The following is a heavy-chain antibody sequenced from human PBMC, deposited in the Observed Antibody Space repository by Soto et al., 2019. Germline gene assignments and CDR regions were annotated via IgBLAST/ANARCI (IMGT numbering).Heavy chain of an antibody. Sequence: QLQLQESGSGLVKPSQTLSLTCAVSGGSISSGGYSCNWIRQPPGKGLEWIGYIYHSGSTYYNPSLTSRVTISVDRSKNQCSLKLSSVTAADTAVYYCARGVTTVTTFDYWGQGTLVTVSS. J-gene: IGHJ4*02. CDR1: GGSISSGGYS. CDR3: ARGVTTVTTFDY. V-gene: IGHV4-30-2*01. D-gene: IGHD4-17*01. CDR2: IYHSGST.